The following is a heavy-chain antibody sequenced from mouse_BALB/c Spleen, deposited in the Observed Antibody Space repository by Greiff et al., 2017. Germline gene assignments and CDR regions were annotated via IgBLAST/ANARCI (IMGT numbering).Heavy chain of an antibody. CDR3: ARSMDY. CDR2: IISGSSTI. V-gene: IGHV5-17*02. Sequence: EVQLVESGGGLVQPGGSRKLSCAASGFTFSSFGMHWVRQAPEKGLEWVAYIISGSSTIYYADTVKGRFTISRDNPKNTLFLQMTSLRSEDTAMYYCARSMDYWGQGTSVTVSS. J-gene: IGHJ4*01. CDR1: GFTFSSFG.